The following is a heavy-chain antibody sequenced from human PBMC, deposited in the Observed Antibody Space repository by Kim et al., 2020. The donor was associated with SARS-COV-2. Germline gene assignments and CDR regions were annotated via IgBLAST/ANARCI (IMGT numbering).Heavy chain of an antibody. D-gene: IGHD3-22*01. CDR2: IYSGGST. V-gene: IGHV3-53*01. J-gene: IGHJ3*02. CDR1: GFTVSSNY. CDR3: ARVNLYYYDSSGYEVGAFDI. Sequence: GGSLRLSCAASGFTVSSNYMSWVRQAPGKGLEWVSVIYSGGSTYYADSVKGRFTISRDNSKNTLYLQMNSLRAEDTAVYYCARVNLYYYDSSGYEVGAFDIWGQGTMVTVSS.